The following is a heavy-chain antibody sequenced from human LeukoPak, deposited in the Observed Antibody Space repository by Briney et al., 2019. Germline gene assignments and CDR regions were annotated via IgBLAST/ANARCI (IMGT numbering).Heavy chain of an antibody. Sequence: PGGSLRLSCAASGFTVSSNYMSWVRQAPGKGLEWVSVIYSGGSTYYADSVKGRLTISRDNSKNTLYLQMNSLRAEDTAVYYCAKEAIVGATAYYFDHWGQGTLVTVSS. CDR2: IYSGGST. CDR1: GFTVSSNY. J-gene: IGHJ4*02. CDR3: AKEAIVGATAYYFDH. V-gene: IGHV3-53*01. D-gene: IGHD1-26*01.